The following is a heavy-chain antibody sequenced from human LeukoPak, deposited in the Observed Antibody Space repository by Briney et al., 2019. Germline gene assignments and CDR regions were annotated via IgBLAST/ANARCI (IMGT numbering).Heavy chain of an antibody. CDR1: GGTFSSYA. CDR3: AREAAAGSFDY. Sequence: SVKVSCKASGGTFSSYAISWVRQAPGQGLEWMGRIIPILGIANYAQKFQGRVTITAGKSTSTAYMELSSLRSEDTAVYYCAREAAAGSFDYWGQGTLVTVSS. D-gene: IGHD6-13*01. J-gene: IGHJ4*02. CDR2: IIPILGIA. V-gene: IGHV1-69*04.